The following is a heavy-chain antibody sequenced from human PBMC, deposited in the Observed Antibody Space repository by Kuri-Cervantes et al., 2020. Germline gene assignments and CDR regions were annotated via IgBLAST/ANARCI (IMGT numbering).Heavy chain of an antibody. Sequence: GESLKISCAASGFTFSSYAMHWVRQAPGKGLEWVAVISYDGSNKYYADSVKGRFTISRDNSKNTLYLQMNSLKTEDTAVYYCTAVLRWGQGTLVTVSS. CDR2: ISYDGSNK. J-gene: IGHJ4*02. CDR1: GFTFSSYA. CDR3: TAVLR. V-gene: IGHV3-30*07. D-gene: IGHD3-16*01.